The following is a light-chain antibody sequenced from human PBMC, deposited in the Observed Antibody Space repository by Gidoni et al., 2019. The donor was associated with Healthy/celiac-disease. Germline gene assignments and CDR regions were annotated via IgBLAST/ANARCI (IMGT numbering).Light chain of an antibody. CDR2: GAS. V-gene: IGKV3-20*01. CDR3: QQYGSSPVT. CDR1: QSVSSSY. J-gene: IGKJ2*01. Sequence: EIVLTQSPGTLSLSPGERATLSCRASQSVSSSYLAWYQQKPGQAPRLLIYGASSRATGIPDRFSGSGSGTDFTLTIRRLEPEDFAVYYCQQYGSSPVTFGQGTKLEIK.